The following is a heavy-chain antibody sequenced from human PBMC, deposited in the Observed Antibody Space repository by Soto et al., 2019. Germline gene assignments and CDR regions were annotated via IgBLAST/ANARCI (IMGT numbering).Heavy chain of an antibody. CDR3: ARDLFMIASHCSSNSCYKGGSSSPADAFDI. J-gene: IGHJ3*02. V-gene: IGHV1-3*01. Sequence: ASVKVSCKASGYTFTSYAMHWVRQAPGQRLEWMGWINAGNGNTKYSQKFQGRVTITRDTSASTAYMELSSLRSEDTAVYYCARDLFMIASHCSSNSCYKGGSSSPADAFDIWGQGTMVTVSS. CDR2: INAGNGNT. CDR1: GYTFTSYA. D-gene: IGHD2-2*02.